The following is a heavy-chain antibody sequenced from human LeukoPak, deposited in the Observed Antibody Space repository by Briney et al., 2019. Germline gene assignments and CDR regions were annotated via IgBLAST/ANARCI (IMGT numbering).Heavy chain of an antibody. CDR2: IYHSGST. Sequence: SGTLSLTCAVSGGSISSSNWWSWVRQPPGKGLEWIGEIYHSGSTYYNPSLKSRVTISVDKSKNQFSLKLSSVTAADTAVYYCARDYYDSSGYYSGIDYWGQGTLVTVSS. CDR1: GGSISSSNW. CDR3: ARDYYDSSGYYSGIDY. J-gene: IGHJ4*02. V-gene: IGHV4-4*02. D-gene: IGHD3-22*01.